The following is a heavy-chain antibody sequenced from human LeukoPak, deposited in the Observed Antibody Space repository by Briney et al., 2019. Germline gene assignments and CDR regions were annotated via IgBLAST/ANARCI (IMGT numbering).Heavy chain of an antibody. Sequence: GGSLRLSCTASGFTFGDYAMSWFRQAPGKGLEWVGFIRSKAYGGTTEYAASVKGRFTISRDDSKSIAYLQMNSLKTEDTAVYYCTREGQRRLQLPSGYWGQGTLVTVSS. CDR3: TREGQRRLQLPSGY. D-gene: IGHD5-24*01. V-gene: IGHV3-49*03. CDR2: IRSKAYGGTT. J-gene: IGHJ4*02. CDR1: GFTFGDYA.